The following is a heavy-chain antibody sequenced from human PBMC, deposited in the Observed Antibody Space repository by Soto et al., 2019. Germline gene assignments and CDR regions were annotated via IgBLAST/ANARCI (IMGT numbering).Heavy chain of an antibody. V-gene: IGHV1-69*01. CDR1: GATFSSYA. J-gene: IGHJ4*02. CDR3: AIYDSSGSVYYFDY. CDR2: IIPIFGTA. Sequence: QVQLVQSGAEVKKPGSSVKVSCKASGATFSSYAISWVRQVPGQGLEWMGGIIPIFGTANYAQKFQGRVTITADESTSTAFMELSSLRSEDTAVYYCAIYDSSGSVYYFDYWGQGTLVTVSS. D-gene: IGHD3-22*01.